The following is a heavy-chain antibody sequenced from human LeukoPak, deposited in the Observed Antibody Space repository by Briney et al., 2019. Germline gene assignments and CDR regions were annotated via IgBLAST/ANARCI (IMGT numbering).Heavy chain of an antibody. CDR1: GGSISSYY. J-gene: IGHJ6*02. CDR2: IYYSGST. V-gene: IGHV4-59*01. CDR3: ARDKDYYGSGSYYKGYGMDV. Sequence: SETLSLTCTVSGGSISSYYWSWIRQPPGKGLEWIGYIYYSGSTNYNPSLKSRVTISVDTSKNQFSLKLSSVTAADTAVYHCARDKDYYGSGSYYKGYGMDVWGQGTTVTVSS. D-gene: IGHD3-10*01.